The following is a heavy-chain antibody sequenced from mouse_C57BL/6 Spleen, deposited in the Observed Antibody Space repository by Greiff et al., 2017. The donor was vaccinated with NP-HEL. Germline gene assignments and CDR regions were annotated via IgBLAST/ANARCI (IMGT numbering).Heavy chain of an antibody. CDR2: IYPGDGDT. CDR1: GYAFSSYW. Sequence: VKLMESGAELVKPGASVKISCKASGYAFSSYWMNWVKQRPGKGLEWIGQIYPGDGDTNYNGKFKGKATLTADKSSSTAYMQLSSLTSEDSAVYFCARPLYYAMDYWGQGTSVTVSS. V-gene: IGHV1-80*01. CDR3: ARPLYYAMDY. J-gene: IGHJ4*01.